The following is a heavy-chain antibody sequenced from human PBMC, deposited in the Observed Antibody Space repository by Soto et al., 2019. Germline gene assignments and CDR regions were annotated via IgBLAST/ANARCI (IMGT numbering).Heavy chain of an antibody. V-gene: IGHV3-23*01. CDR1: GFTFSSYA. J-gene: IGHJ4*02. D-gene: IGHD6-13*01. CDR3: ARRGPGTYFDY. Sequence: EVQLLDSGGGLVQPGGSLRLSCAASGFTFSSYAMNWVRQAPGKGLEWVSVISGSGDSTYYADSVKGRFTISRDNSKNTLYLQMNSLRVDDTAVYYCARRGPGTYFDYWGQGTLVTVSS. CDR2: ISGSGDST.